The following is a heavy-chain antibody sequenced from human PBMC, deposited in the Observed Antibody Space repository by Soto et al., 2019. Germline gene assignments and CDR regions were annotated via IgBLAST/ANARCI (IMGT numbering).Heavy chain of an antibody. V-gene: IGHV3-7*05. D-gene: IGHD3-10*01. CDR2: IKQDGSEK. J-gene: IGHJ6*02. Sequence: GGSLRLSCAASGFTFSSYWMSWVRQAPGKGLEWVANIKQDGSEKYYVDSVKGRFTISRDNAKNSLYLQMNSLRAEDTAVYYCASGSAFYYYYGMDVWGQGTTVTVSS. CDR1: GFTFSSYW. CDR3: ASGSAFYYYYGMDV.